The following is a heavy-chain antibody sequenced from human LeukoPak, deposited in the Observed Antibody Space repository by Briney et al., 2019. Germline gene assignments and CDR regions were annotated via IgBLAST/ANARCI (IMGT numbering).Heavy chain of an antibody. V-gene: IGHV5-51*01. D-gene: IGHD3-3*01. Sequence: GESLKISXKGSGYSFTSYWIGWVRQMPGKGLEWMGIIYPGDSDTRYSPSIQDQVTISADKSISTAYLQWSSLKASDTAMYYCAMPWGTIPPSHRGQGTLVTVSS. CDR3: AMPWGTIPPSH. CDR2: IYPGDSDT. CDR1: GYSFTSYW. J-gene: IGHJ1*01.